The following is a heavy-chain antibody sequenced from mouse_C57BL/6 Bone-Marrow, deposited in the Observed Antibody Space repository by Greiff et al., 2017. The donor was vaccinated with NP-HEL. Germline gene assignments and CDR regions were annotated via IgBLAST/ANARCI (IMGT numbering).Heavy chain of an antibody. CDR2: IDPSDSYT. D-gene: IGHD1-1*01. CDR1: GYTFTSYW. J-gene: IGHJ2*01. CDR3: ARGIITTVVATDY. V-gene: IGHV1-59*01. Sequence: VQLQQPGAELVRPGTSVKLSCKASGYTFTSYWMHWVKQRPGQGLEWIGVIDPSDSYTNYKQKFKGKATLTVDTSSSTAYMQRSSLTSEDSAVYYCARGIITTVVATDYWGQGTTLTVSS.